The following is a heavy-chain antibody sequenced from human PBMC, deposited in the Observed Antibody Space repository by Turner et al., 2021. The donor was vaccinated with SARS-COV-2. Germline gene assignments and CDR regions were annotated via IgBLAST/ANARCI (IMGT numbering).Heavy chain of an antibody. D-gene: IGHD3-16*02. J-gene: IGHJ4*02. Sequence: QVQLVESGGGVVQPGRSLRLSCAASGFTFRSYGMHWVRQAPGKGREWLAVIWHDGSNKYYGDSVKGRFTISRDKSKNTLHLQMNSLRAEDTAVYYCARESMITFGGVIVHPPYFDYWGQGTLVTVSS. CDR1: GFTFRSYG. CDR2: IWHDGSNK. CDR3: ARESMITFGGVIVHPPYFDY. V-gene: IGHV3-33*01.